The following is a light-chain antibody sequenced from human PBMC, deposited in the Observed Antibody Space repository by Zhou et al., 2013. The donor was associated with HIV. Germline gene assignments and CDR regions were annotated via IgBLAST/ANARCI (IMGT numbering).Light chain of an antibody. CDR1: QSISSW. J-gene: IGKJ4*01. CDR2: KAS. V-gene: IGKV1-5*03. CDR3: QQLNSYPLT. Sequence: DIQMTQSPSTLSASVGDRVTITCRASQSISSWLAWYQQKPGKAPKLLIYKASSLESGVPSRFRASGSGTLFTLTINNLQPEDFATYSCQQLNSYPLTFGGGTKVEIK.